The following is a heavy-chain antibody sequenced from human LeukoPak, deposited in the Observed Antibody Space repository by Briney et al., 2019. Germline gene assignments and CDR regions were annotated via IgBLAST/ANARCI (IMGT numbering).Heavy chain of an antibody. D-gene: IGHD6-6*01. V-gene: IGHV3-53*01. J-gene: IGHJ4*02. CDR3: ARGLYQLRGLLFDY. CDR2: IYSGGST. Sequence: GGSLRFSGAASGFTVSGNYMGGVRKAPGKGRKGVSVIYSGGSTYYADSVKGRFTISRDHSKNTLYLQMNSLRAEDTAVYYCARGLYQLRGLLFDYWGQGTLVTVSS. CDR1: GFTVSGNY.